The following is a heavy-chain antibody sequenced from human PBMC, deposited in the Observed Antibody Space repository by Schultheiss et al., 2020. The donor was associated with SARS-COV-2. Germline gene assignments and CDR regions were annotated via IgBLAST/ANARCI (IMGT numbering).Heavy chain of an antibody. V-gene: IGHV3-21*01. CDR3: AREGFADYGDYGPIDY. Sequence: GGSLRLSCAASGFTVSSNYMSWVRQAPGKGLEWVSSISSSSSYIYYADSVKGRFTISRDNAKNSLYLQMNSLRGEDTAVYYCAREGFADYGDYGPIDYWGQGTLVTVSS. J-gene: IGHJ4*02. D-gene: IGHD4-17*01. CDR2: ISSSSSYI. CDR1: GFTVSSNY.